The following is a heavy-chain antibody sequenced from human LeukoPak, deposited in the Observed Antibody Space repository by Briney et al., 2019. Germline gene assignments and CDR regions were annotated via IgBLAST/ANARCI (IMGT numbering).Heavy chain of an antibody. CDR2: ITGSGGNT. Sequence: GGSLPLSCAAPGFLFSSYSMSGVRQAPGKGLGWVSVITGSGGNTYYADSVKGRFTISKDNSKNTVYLQMSSLRVDDTAVYYCAKAASSSWPSYYYGMDVWGQGTTVTVSS. V-gene: IGHV3-23*01. CDR3: AKAASSSWPSYYYGMDV. D-gene: IGHD6-13*01. J-gene: IGHJ6*02. CDR1: GFLFSSYS.